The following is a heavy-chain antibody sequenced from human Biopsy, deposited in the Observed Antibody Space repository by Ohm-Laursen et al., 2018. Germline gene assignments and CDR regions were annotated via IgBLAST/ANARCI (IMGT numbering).Heavy chain of an antibody. Sequence: SGTLSLTCTVSGGSVSSNTNYWAWIRQPPGKGLEWIGSIFYSGIIYYNPSLKSRVSISVDTSKNQFSLNLNSVTAADTAVYYCARHPTGFWFDPWGQGTLVIVSS. CDR2: IFYSGII. V-gene: IGHV4-39*01. CDR3: ARHPTGFWFDP. CDR1: GGSVSSNTNY. J-gene: IGHJ5*02.